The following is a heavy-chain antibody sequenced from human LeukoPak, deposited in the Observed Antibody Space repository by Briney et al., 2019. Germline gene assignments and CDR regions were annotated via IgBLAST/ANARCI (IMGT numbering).Heavy chain of an antibody. CDR1: GFALTTYN. V-gene: IGHV1-18*01. CDR3: ARNTYGYKFSMDV. D-gene: IGHD5-24*01. J-gene: IGHJ6*03. Sequence: ASVKVSCKASGFALTTYNIVWLRQAPGQGLEWVGWVTAFNENTHYSRKVQGRVTMTRDTSTSTAYMELRSLRFDDTAVYYCARNTYGYKFSMDVWGKGTTVTVSS. CDR2: VTAFNENT.